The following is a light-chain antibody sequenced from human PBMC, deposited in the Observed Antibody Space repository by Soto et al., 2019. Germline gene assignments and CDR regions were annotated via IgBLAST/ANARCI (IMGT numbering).Light chain of an antibody. CDR1: QSVLYTPNAKNY. CDR2: GAS. J-gene: IGKJ1*01. CDR3: QQYNNWPT. Sequence: DLALTQSPEYLAGSLGERATINCKSSQSVLYTPNAKNYLAWYQQKPGQAPRLLIYGASTRATGIPARFSGSGSGTEFTLTISSLQSEDFAVYYCQQYNNWPTFGQGTKVDIK. V-gene: IGKV4-1*01.